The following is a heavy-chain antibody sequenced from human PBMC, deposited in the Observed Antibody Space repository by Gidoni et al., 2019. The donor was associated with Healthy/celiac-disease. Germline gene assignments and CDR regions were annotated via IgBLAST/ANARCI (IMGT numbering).Heavy chain of an antibody. J-gene: IGHJ4*02. V-gene: IGHV2-5*02. CDR1: AFSLSTRGVG. D-gene: IGHD3-22*01. CDR3: AHRNYDDSSGYYVFDY. CDR2: IYWDDDK. Sequence: QITLKESGPTLVKPTQTLTLTCTFPAFSLSTRGVGVGWIRQPPGTALGWLALIYWDDDKRYSPSLKSRLTSTKDTSKNQVVLTMTNMDPVDTATYYCAHRNYDDSSGYYVFDYWGQGTLVTVSS.